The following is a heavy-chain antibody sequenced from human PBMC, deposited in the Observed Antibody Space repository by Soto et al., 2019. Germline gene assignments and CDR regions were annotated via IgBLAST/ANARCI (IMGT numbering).Heavy chain of an antibody. CDR2: ISYDGSNK. CDR1: GFTFSSYA. CDR3: ARVGGRWLQLSVDFDY. J-gene: IGHJ4*02. Sequence: GGSLRLSCAASGFTFSSYAMHWVRQAPGKGLEWVAVISYDGSNKYYADSVKGRFTISRHNSKNTLYLQMNSLRAEDTAVYYCARVGGRWLQLSVDFDYWGQGTLVTVSS. D-gene: IGHD5-12*01. V-gene: IGHV3-30-3*01.